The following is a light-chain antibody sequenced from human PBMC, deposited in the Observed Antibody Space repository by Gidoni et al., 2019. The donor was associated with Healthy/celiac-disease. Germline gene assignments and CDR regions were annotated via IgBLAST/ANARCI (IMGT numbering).Light chain of an antibody. J-gene: IGKJ3*01. V-gene: IGKV1-39*01. CDR3: QQSYSTLFT. CDR1: QSISSY. CDR2: AAS. Sequence: DIQMTPSPSSLSASVGDRVTITCRASQSISSYLNWYQQKPGKAPKLLIYAASSLQSGVPSRFSGSGSGTDFTLTISSLQPEDFATYYCQQSYSTLFTFXPXTKVDIK.